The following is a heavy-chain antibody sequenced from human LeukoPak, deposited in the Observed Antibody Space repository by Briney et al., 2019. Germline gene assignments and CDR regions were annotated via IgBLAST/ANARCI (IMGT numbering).Heavy chain of an antibody. Sequence: SETLSLTCTVSGGSISSYYWSWIRQPPGKGLEWIGYIYYSGSTNYNPSLKSRVTISVDTSKNQFSLNLSSVTAADTAVYYCARDNRPYSRGWYWGYWGQGTLVTVSS. J-gene: IGHJ4*02. CDR1: GGSISSYY. D-gene: IGHD6-19*01. V-gene: IGHV4-59*01. CDR2: IYYSGST. CDR3: ARDNRPYSRGWYWGY.